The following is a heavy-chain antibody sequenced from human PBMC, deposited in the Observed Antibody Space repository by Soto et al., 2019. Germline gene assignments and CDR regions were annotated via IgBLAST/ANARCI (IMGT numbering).Heavy chain of an antibody. D-gene: IGHD1-1*01. CDR3: ARVPTTWYYYYGMDV. V-gene: IGHV3-74*01. CDR1: GSTCSSYW. J-gene: IGHJ6*02. Sequence: PGXSLTLSCAASGSTCSSYWMHCVRQAPLKALVWVSRIDSDGSSTSYADSVKGRFTISRDNAKNTLYLQMTSLRAEDTVVYYCARVPTTWYYYYGMDVWGQGTTVTVSS. CDR2: IDSDGSST.